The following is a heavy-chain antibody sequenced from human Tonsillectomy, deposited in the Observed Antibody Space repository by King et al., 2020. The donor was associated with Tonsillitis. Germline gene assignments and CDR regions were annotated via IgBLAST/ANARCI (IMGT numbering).Heavy chain of an antibody. CDR3: ARRGAKGIVPFGGWFDP. CDR2: IVPGDSDT. J-gene: IGHJ5*02. Sequence: VQLVESGAEVKKPGESLKISCKGSGYNFTTYWIGWVRQMPGKGLEWMGIIVPGDSDTRYSPSFQGQVTISVDKSINTAYLQWGSLKASDTAMYYCARRGAKGIVPFGGWFDPWGQGSLVTVSS. V-gene: IGHV5-51*03. D-gene: IGHD2-15*01. CDR1: GYNFTTYW.